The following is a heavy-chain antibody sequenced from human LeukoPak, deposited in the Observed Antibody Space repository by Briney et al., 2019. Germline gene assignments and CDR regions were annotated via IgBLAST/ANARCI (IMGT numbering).Heavy chain of an antibody. J-gene: IGHJ4*02. CDR3: ARFGITVVRGGKYYFDY. Sequence: SETLSLTCTVSGGSISNYYWSWIRRPPGKGLEWIGHIYYSGATKYNPSLKSRITISVDTSKNQFSLMLSSVTAADTAVYYCARFGITVVRGGKYYFDYWGQGTLVAVSS. V-gene: IGHV4-59*08. CDR1: GGSISNYY. D-gene: IGHD3-10*01. CDR2: IYYSGAT.